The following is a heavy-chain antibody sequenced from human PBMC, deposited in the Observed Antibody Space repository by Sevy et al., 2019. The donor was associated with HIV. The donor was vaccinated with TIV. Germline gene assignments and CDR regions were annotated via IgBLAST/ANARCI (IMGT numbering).Heavy chain of an antibody. Sequence: GGSLRLSCAASGFTFDDYTMHWVRQVPGKGLEWVSLITWDAAKTDHADSVKGRFTVSRDNSENSLYLQMNSLRTEDTALYFCAKGILGWSGFDYWGQRTLVTVSS. D-gene: IGHD2-8*02. V-gene: IGHV3-43*01. CDR3: AKGILGWSGFDY. CDR1: GFTFDDYT. J-gene: IGHJ4*02. CDR2: ITWDAAKT.